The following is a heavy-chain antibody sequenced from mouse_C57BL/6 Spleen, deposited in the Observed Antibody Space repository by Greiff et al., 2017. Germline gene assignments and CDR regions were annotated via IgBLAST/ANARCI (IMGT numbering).Heavy chain of an antibody. CDR3: ARDQDSSGLDY. CDR1: GFSLTSYG. J-gene: IGHJ2*01. Sequence: QVQLKQSGPGLVQPSQSLSITCTVSGFSLTSYGVHWVRQSPGKGLEWLGVIWSGGSTDYNAAFISRLSISKDNSKSQVFFKRNSLQADDTAIYYCARDQDSSGLDYWGQGTTLTVSS. D-gene: IGHD3-2*02. V-gene: IGHV2-2*01. CDR2: IWSGGST.